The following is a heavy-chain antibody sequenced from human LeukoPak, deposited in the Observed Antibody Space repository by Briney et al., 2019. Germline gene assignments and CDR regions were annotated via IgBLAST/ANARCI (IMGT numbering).Heavy chain of an antibody. CDR2: IYHSGST. CDR3: ARHIDSSGYYYDY. V-gene: IGHV4-30-2*01. Sequence: PSETLSLTCAVSGGSISSGGYSWRWIRQPPGKGLEWIGYIYHSGSTYYNPSLKSRVTISVDRSKNQFSLKLSSVTAADTAVYYCARHIDSSGYYYDYWGQGTLVTVSS. D-gene: IGHD3-22*01. J-gene: IGHJ4*02. CDR1: GGSISSGGYS.